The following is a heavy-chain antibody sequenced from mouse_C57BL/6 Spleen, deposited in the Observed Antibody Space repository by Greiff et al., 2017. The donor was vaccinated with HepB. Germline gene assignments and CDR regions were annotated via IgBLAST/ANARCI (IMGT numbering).Heavy chain of an antibody. V-gene: IGHV1-85*01. D-gene: IGHD3-2*02. J-gene: IGHJ2*01. CDR1: GYTFTSYD. CDR3: ARDSSGYPYYFDY. Sequence: VQLQQSGPELVKPGASVKLSCKASGYTFTSYDINWVKQRPGQGLEWIGWIYPRDGSTKYNEKFKGKATLTVDTSSSTAYMELHSLTSEDSAVYFCARDSSGYPYYFDYWGQGTTLTVSS. CDR2: IYPRDGST.